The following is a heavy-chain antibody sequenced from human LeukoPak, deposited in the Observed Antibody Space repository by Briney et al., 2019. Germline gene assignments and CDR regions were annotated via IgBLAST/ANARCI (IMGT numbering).Heavy chain of an antibody. CDR2: IMKDGGDK. J-gene: IGHJ4*02. D-gene: IGHD3-10*02. CDR1: GFTFTNYW. CDR3: VRDRDFYVFDL. V-gene: IGHV3-7*01. Sequence: PGGSLRLSCAASGFTFTNYWMNWVRQAPGKGLEWVANIMKDGGDKQYVDSVSGRFIISRDNGKNSVYLQMNGLRAEDTAVYYCVRDRDFYVFDLWGQGTLVTVSS.